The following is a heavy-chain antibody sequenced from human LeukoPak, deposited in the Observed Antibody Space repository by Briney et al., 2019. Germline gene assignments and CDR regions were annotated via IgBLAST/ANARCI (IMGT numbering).Heavy chain of an antibody. CDR1: GYTFTSYG. D-gene: IGHD2-2*01. CDR3: ARDIGYCSSTSCHKYGY. CDR2: YSSYNGNT. V-gene: IGHV1-18*01. Sequence: PSVNLSCKSSGYTFTSYGTSWVTHAPEQGLECMGLYSSYNGNTNYAQKLQGRVTMTTDTSTSTAYMELRSVRSDDTAVYYCARDIGYCSSTSCHKYGYWGQGTLVTVSS. J-gene: IGHJ4*02.